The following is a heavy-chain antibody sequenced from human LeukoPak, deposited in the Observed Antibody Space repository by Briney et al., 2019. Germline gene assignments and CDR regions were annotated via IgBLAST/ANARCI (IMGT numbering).Heavy chain of an antibody. Sequence: SETLSLTCAVYGGSFSGYYWSWIRQPPGKGLEWIGEINHSGSTNYNPSLKSRVTISVDTSKNQFSLKLSSVTAADTAVYYCARWRGRYYDFWSGYSPDYFDYWGQGTLVTVSS. J-gene: IGHJ4*02. CDR2: INHSGST. D-gene: IGHD3-3*01. CDR1: GGSFSGYY. V-gene: IGHV4-34*01. CDR3: ARWRGRYYDFWSGYSPDYFDY.